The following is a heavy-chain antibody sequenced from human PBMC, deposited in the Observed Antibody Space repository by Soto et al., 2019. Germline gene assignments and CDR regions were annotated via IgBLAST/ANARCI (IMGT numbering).Heavy chain of an antibody. Sequence: GGSLRLSCAASGFTFSSYSMNWVRQAPGKGLEWVSYISSSSSTIYYAESLKGRFTISRDNAKNLLYLQMNSLRAEDTAVYYCARQQYGSALDYWGQGTLVTVS. CDR1: GFTFSSYS. CDR3: ARQQYGSALDY. V-gene: IGHV3-48*04. J-gene: IGHJ4*02. D-gene: IGHD3-10*01. CDR2: ISSSSSTI.